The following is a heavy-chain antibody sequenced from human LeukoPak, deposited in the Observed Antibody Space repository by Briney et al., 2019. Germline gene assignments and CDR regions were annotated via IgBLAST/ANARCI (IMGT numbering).Heavy chain of an antibody. J-gene: IGHJ4*02. CDR3: AKDVAGGGYNMGVFDY. Sequence: GGSLRLSCAASGFTFSSYGMHWVRQAPGKGLEWVAVISYDGSNKYYADSVKGRFTISRDNSKNTLYLQMNSLRAEDTAVYYCAKDVAGGGYNMGVFDYWGQGTLVTVSS. CDR2: ISYDGSNK. V-gene: IGHV3-30*18. CDR1: GFTFSSYG. D-gene: IGHD5-24*01.